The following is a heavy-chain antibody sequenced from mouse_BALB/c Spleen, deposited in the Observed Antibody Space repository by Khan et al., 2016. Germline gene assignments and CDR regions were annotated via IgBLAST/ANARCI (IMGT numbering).Heavy chain of an antibody. CDR3: ARDYYGSSYFDY. CDR1: GYSITSGYA. D-gene: IGHD1-1*01. J-gene: IGHJ2*01. CDR2: INYSGTT. V-gene: IGHV3-2*02. Sequence: EVKLEESGPGLVKPSQSLSLTCTVTGYSITSGYAWNWIRQFPGNKLEWMGYINYSGTTSYNPSLKSRISITRDTSKNQFFLQLNSVTTEDTATYYCARDYYGSSYFDYWGQGTPLTVSS.